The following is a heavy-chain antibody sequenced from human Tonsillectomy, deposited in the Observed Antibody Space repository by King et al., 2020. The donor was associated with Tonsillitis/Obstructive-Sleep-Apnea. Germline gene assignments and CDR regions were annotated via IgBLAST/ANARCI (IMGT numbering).Heavy chain of an antibody. CDR2: SRPNNGDT. V-gene: IGHV1-18*01. CDR1: GYTFTSYD. CDR3: ARYYYDRSGYYHGYFQH. Sequence: QLVQSGAEVKKPGASVKVSCKASGYTFTSYDITWVRQAPGQGLEWMGWSRPNNGDTNYAQKLQGRVTMTSDTSTSTAYMELRSLRSDDTAVYYCARYYYDRSGYYHGYFQHWGQGTLVTVPS. D-gene: IGHD3-22*01. J-gene: IGHJ1*01.